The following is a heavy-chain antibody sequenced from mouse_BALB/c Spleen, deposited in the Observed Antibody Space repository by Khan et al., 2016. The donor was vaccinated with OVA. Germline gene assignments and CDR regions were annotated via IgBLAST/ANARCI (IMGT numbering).Heavy chain of an antibody. CDR1: GFSLTSNG. Sequence: QVPLKQSGPGLVAPSQSLSITCTVSGFSLTSNGVHWVRQPPGKGLERLGVIWAGGSTNYNSALMSRLSIKKDTSQSQVFLKMNSLQDNDKAMYYCGRDDGGGNVAMYYWGQGTSVTVSS. CDR3: GRDDGGGNVAMYY. D-gene: IGHD2-3*01. V-gene: IGHV2-9*02. CDR2: IWAGGST. J-gene: IGHJ4*01.